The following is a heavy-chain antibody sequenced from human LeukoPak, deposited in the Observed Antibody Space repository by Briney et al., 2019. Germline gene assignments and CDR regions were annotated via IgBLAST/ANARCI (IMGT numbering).Heavy chain of an antibody. CDR2: IYHSGST. J-gene: IGHJ6*04. V-gene: IGHV4-4*02. CDR1: GGSISSSNW. CDR3: ARHGLIVVVPAAGLSMDV. D-gene: IGHD2-2*01. Sequence: SGTLSLTCAVSGGSISSSNWWSWVRQPPGKGLEWIGEIYHSGSTNYNPSLKSRVTISVDKSKNQFSLKLSSVTAADTAVYYCARHGLIVVVPAAGLSMDVWGKGTTVTVSS.